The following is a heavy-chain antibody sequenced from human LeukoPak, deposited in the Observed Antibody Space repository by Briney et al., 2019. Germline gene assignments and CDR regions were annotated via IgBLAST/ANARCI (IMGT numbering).Heavy chain of an antibody. Sequence: GGSLRLSCAASGFTFSSYWMSWVRQAPGKGLEWVANIKQDGSEKYYVDSVKGRFTISRDNAKNSLYLQMNSLRAEDTAVYYCARESSSSSWSPGYFDYWGQGTLVTVSS. D-gene: IGHD6-13*01. V-gene: IGHV3-7*01. CDR3: ARESSSSSWSPGYFDY. CDR1: GFTFSSYW. CDR2: IKQDGSEK. J-gene: IGHJ4*02.